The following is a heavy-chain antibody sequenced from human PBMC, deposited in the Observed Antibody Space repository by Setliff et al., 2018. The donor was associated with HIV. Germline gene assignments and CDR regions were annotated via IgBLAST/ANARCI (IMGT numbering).Heavy chain of an antibody. Sequence: ASVKVSCKTSGYTFTNYGISWVRQAPGQGLEWIGWISAYNGNTNYAQKLQDRVTMTTDTTSTTAYMELRSLRSDDTAVYFCARMRFCRGGSCLPGSLYYYYMDVWGKGTTVTVSS. CDR2: ISAYNGNT. CDR1: GYTFTNYG. V-gene: IGHV1-18*01. CDR3: ARMRFCRGGSCLPGSLYYYYMDV. J-gene: IGHJ6*03. D-gene: IGHD2-15*01.